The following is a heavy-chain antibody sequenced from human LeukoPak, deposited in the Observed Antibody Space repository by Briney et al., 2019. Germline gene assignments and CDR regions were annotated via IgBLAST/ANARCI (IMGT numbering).Heavy chain of an antibody. Sequence: SETLSLTCAVYGGSFSGYYWSWIRQPPGKGLEWIGEINHSGSTNYNPSLKSRVTISVDTSKTQFSLKLSSVTAADTAVYYCARGRAAAGTDHWGQGTLVTVSS. CDR2: INHSGST. V-gene: IGHV4-34*01. J-gene: IGHJ4*02. CDR3: ARGRAAAGTDH. D-gene: IGHD6-13*01. CDR1: GGSFSGYY.